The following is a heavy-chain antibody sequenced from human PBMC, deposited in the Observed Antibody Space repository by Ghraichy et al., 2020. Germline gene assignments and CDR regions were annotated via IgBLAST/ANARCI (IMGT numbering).Heavy chain of an antibody. CDR3: ARVRGVSSGYYYHYYYYYMDV. CDR2: ISDSGST. CDR1: GGSISSYY. Sequence: TRSLTCTVSGGSISSYYWSWIRQPPGKGLEWIGYISDSGSTNYNPSLKSRVTISVDTSKNQFSLMLASVTAADTDVYYCARVRGVSSGYYYHYYYYYMDVWGKGPTVTVSS. V-gene: IGHV4-59*01. D-gene: IGHD3-22*01. J-gene: IGHJ6*03.